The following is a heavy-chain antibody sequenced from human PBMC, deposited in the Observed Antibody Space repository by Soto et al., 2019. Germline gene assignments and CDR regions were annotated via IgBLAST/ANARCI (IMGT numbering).Heavy chain of an antibody. J-gene: IGHJ4*02. CDR2: FSGSGGSS. CDR1: GFKITTQG. CDR3: VEGGGKSITGWWWAPCH. D-gene: IGHD2-21*01. V-gene: IGHV3-23*01. Sequence: GGSLRLSCAVSGFKITTQGVGWVRQAPGKGLEWLSVFSGSGGSSYGGDSGKGRFGISRDNSKNMVYLQLSSLKVEDTAVNYCVEGGGKSITGWWWAPCHWGQGTLVTVSS.